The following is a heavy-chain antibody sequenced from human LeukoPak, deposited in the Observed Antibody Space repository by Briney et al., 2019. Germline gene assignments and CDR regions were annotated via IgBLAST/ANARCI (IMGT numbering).Heavy chain of an antibody. V-gene: IGHV1-2*02. J-gene: IGHJ4*02. Sequence: ASVTVSCKASGYTFTGYYMHWVRQAPGQGLEWMGWINPNSGGTNYAQKFQGRVTMTRDTSISTAYMELSRLRSDDTAVYYCARSPADILTGDYFDYWGQGTLVTVSS. CDR3: ARSPADILTGDYFDY. D-gene: IGHD3-9*01. CDR2: INPNSGGT. CDR1: GYTFTGYY.